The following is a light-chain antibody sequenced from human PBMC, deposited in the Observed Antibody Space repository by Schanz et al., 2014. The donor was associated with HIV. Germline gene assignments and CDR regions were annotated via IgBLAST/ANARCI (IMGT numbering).Light chain of an antibody. J-gene: IGLJ7*01. CDR3: AAWDDSLNAAV. V-gene: IGLV1-44*01. CDR1: SSNIGNNY. Sequence: QSVLTQPPSVSAAPGQRVTISCSGSSSNIGNNYISWYQQLPGTAPKLLIYGNNQRPSGVPDRFSGSKSGTSASLAISGLQAEDEGDYYCAAWDDSLNAAVFGGGTQLTVL. CDR2: GNN.